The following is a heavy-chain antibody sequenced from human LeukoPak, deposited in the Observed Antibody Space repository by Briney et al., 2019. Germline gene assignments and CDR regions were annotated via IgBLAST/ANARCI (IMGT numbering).Heavy chain of an antibody. Sequence: PSETLSLTCDVYGGSFSGYYWSWIRQPPEKGLEWIGEINHSGSTNYNPSLKSRVTISVDKSKNQFSLKLSSVTAADTAVYYCARDRRYYDSSGYIRGFDYWGQGTLVTVSS. CDR2: INHSGST. J-gene: IGHJ4*02. CDR3: ARDRRYYDSSGYIRGFDY. D-gene: IGHD3-22*01. V-gene: IGHV4-34*01. CDR1: GGSFSGYY.